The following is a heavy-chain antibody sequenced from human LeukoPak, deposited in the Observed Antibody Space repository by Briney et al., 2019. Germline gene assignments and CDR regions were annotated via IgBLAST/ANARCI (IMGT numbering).Heavy chain of an antibody. CDR1: GFTFSSYW. Sequence: GGSLRLSCAVSGFTFSSYWMHWVRQAPGKGLVWVSRINSDGSSTSYADSVKGRFTISRDNAKNTLYLQMNSLRAEDTAVYYCARDYGDYRLDYWGQGTLVTVSS. CDR2: INSDGSST. CDR3: ARDYGDYRLDY. V-gene: IGHV3-74*01. D-gene: IGHD4-17*01. J-gene: IGHJ4*02.